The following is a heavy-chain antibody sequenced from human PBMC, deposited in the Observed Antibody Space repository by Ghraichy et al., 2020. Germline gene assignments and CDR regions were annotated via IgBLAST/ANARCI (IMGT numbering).Heavy chain of an antibody. CDR2: INPNSGGT. J-gene: IGHJ6*02. Sequence: ASVKVSCKASGYTFTGYYMHWVRQAPGQGLEWMGWINPNSGGTNYAQKFQGRVTMTRDTSISTAYMELSRLRSDDTAVYYCARSYCSGGSCYSHYYYYYYGMDVWGQGTTVTVSS. CDR1: GYTFTGYY. CDR3: ARSYCSGGSCYSHYYYYYYGMDV. D-gene: IGHD2-15*01. V-gene: IGHV1-2*02.